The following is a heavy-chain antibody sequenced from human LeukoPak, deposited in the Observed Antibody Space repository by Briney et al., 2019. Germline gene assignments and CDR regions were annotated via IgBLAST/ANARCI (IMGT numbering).Heavy chain of an antibody. CDR3: ARLRGYCSSTSCHPGWFDP. J-gene: IGHJ5*02. CDR2: INPNSGGT. Sequence: ASVKVSCKASGYTFTGYYMNWVRQAPGQGLEWMGWINPNSGGTNYAQKFQGRVTMTRDTSISTAYMELSRLRSDDTAVYYCARLRGYCSSTSCHPGWFDPWGQGTLVTVSS. V-gene: IGHV1-2*02. CDR1: GYTFTGYY. D-gene: IGHD2-2*01.